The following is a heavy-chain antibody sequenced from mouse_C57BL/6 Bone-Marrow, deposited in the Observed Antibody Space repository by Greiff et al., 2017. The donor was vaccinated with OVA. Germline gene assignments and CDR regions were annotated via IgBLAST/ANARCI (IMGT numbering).Heavy chain of an antibody. Sequence: QVQLQQPGAELVKPGASVKLSCKASGYTFTSYWMHWVKQRPGQGLEWIGMIHPNSGSTNYNEKFKSKATLTVDKSSSTAYMQLSSLTSEDSAVYYCARMGGSGYSYWYFDVWGTGTTVTVSS. CDR2: IHPNSGST. D-gene: IGHD1-1*01. V-gene: IGHV1-64*01. CDR1: GYTFTSYW. J-gene: IGHJ1*03. CDR3: ARMGGSGYSYWYFDV.